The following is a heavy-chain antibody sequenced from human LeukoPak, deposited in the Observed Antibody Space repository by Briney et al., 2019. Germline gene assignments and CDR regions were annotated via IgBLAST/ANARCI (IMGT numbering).Heavy chain of an antibody. V-gene: IGHV4-59*01. D-gene: IGHD2-15*01. CDR2: IHYTGST. Sequence: SETLSLTCTVSGGSISSYYWSWIRQPPGKGPEWIGYIHYTGSTNYNPSLKSRVTISVDTSKNQFSLKLSSVTAADTAVYYCAVAFRPFYFDYWGQGTLVTVSS. CDR1: GGSISSYY. CDR3: AVAFRPFYFDY. J-gene: IGHJ4*02.